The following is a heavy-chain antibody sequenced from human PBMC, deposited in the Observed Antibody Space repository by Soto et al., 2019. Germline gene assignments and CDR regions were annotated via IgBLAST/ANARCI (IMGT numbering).Heavy chain of an antibody. CDR1: GYTFSSFD. CDR3: ARHRNWEFDY. V-gene: IGHV1-8*01. CDR2: MSPKSGHT. Sequence: ASVKVSCKASGYTFSSFDIIWVRQATGQGLEWMGWMSPKSGHTGYAQKFQGSVTMARNTSINTAYMELSRLTSDDTAVYYCARHRNWEFDYWGQGTLVTVSS. D-gene: IGHD7-27*01. J-gene: IGHJ4*02.